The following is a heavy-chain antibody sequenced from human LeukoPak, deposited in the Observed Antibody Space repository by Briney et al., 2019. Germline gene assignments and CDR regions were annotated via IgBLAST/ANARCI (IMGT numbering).Heavy chain of an antibody. CDR3: AREGYYDSSGCRPYYYYGMDV. V-gene: IGHV1-69*13. Sequence: SVKVSCKASGGTFSSYAISWVRQAPGQGLEWMGGIIPIFGTANYAQKFQGRVTITADESTSTAYMELSSLRSEDTAVYYCAREGYYDSSGCRPYYYYGMDVWGQGTTVTVSS. CDR1: GGTFSSYA. J-gene: IGHJ6*02. CDR2: IIPIFGTA. D-gene: IGHD3-22*01.